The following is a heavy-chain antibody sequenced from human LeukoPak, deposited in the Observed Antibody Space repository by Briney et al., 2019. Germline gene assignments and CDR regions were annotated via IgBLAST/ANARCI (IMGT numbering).Heavy chain of an antibody. J-gene: IGHJ3*02. V-gene: IGHV3-30*02. CDR1: GFTFSSYG. CDR3: AKSKDIVVVPAAIGSYAFDI. CDR2: IWYDGSNK. Sequence: PGGSLRLSCAASGFTFSSYGMHWVRQAPGKGLEWVAVIWYDGSNKYYADSVKGRFTISRDNSKNTLYLQMNSLRAEDTALYYCAKSKDIVVVPAAIGSYAFDIWGQGTMVTVSS. D-gene: IGHD2-2*02.